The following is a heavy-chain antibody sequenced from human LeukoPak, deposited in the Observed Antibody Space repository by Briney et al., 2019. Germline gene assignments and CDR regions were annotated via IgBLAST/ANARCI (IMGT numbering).Heavy chain of an antibody. J-gene: IGHJ4*02. CDR2: IYPANSDT. CDR1: GYRFSSYW. V-gene: IGHV5-51*04. D-gene: IGHD3-10*01. CDR3: ASTDYYGSGSYLPFDY. Sequence: GESLKISCKGFGYRFSSYWIGWVRPLPGKGLEWMGTIYPANSDTRYSPSFQGQVTISADKPVSTAYLQWSSLKASDNAMYYSASTDYYGSGSYLPFDYWGQGTLVTVSS.